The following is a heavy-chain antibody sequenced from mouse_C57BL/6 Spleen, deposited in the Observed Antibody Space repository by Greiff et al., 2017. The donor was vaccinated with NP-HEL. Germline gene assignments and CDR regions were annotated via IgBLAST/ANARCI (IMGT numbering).Heavy chain of an antibody. CDR3: AREGIYDGYGGFAY. Sequence: EVQLVESEGGLVQPGSSMKLSCTASGFTFSDYYMAWVRQVPEKGLEWVANINYDGSSTYYLDSLKSRFIISRDNAKNILYLQMSSLKSEDTATYYCAREGIYDGYGGFAYWGQGTLVTVSA. V-gene: IGHV5-16*01. D-gene: IGHD2-3*01. CDR2: INYDGSST. CDR1: GFTFSDYY. J-gene: IGHJ3*01.